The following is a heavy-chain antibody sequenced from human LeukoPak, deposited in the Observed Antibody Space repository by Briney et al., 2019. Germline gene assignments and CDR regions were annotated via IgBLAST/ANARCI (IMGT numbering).Heavy chain of an antibody. J-gene: IGHJ4*02. D-gene: IGHD2-15*01. V-gene: IGHV3-23*01. CDR1: GFTFRKYW. Sequence: PGGSLRLSCAASGFTFRKYWMHWVRQAPGKGLEWVSGISGSGGSTYYADSVKGRLTISRDNSKNTLYLQMNSLRAEDTALYYCAKDRGSGGSARRVDYWGQGTLVTVSS. CDR2: ISGSGGST. CDR3: AKDRGSGGSARRVDY.